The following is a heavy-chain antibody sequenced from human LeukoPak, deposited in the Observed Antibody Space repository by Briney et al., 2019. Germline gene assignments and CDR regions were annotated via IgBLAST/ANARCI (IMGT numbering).Heavy chain of an antibody. CDR1: GGSISSYY. Sequence: PSETLSLTCTVSGGSISSYYRSWIRQPPGKGLEWIGYIYYSGSTNYNPSLKSRVTISVDTSKNQFSLKLSSVTAADTAVYYCARVRGRNAFDIWGQGTMVTVSS. V-gene: IGHV4-59*01. J-gene: IGHJ3*02. CDR2: IYYSGST. CDR3: ARVRGRNAFDI.